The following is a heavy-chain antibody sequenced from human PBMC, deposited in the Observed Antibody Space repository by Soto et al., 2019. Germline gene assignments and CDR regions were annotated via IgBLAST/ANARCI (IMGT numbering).Heavy chain of an antibody. CDR1: GYSFTSYW. V-gene: IGHV5-51*01. J-gene: IGHJ4*02. CDR2: IYPGDSDT. CDR3: ARLAAVAGHFDY. D-gene: IGHD6-19*01. Sequence: SLKISFKGSGYSFTSYWIGWVRQMPGKGLEWMGIIYPGDSDTRYSPSFQGQVTISADKSIRTAYLQWSSLKASDTAMYYCARLAAVAGHFDYWGPGTLVTVSS.